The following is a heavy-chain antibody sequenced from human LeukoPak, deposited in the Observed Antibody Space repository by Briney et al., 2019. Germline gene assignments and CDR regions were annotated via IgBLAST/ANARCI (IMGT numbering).Heavy chain of an antibody. CDR1: GFTFSNYN. CDR3: ARDSQAVGTDFDY. J-gene: IGHJ4*02. CDR2: ISSSSSYI. Sequence: GGSLRLSCAASGFTFSNYNMNWVRQAPGKGLEWVSSISSSSSYITYADSVKGRFAISRDNAKNSLYLQMHSLRAEDTAVYYCARDSQAVGTDFDYWGQGTLVTVSS. D-gene: IGHD6-13*01. V-gene: IGHV3-21*01.